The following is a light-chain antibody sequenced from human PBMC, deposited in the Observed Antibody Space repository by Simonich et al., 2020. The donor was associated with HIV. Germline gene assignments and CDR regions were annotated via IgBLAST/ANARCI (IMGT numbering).Light chain of an antibody. J-gene: IGKJ4*01. Sequence: EIVLTQSPATLSLSPGDRPTLSCRARQSVSRYLSWYKQKPGQAPRLLIYDASNRATGIPARFRGSGSGTDFTLTISSLEPEDFAVYYCQQRSNWPPGNTFGGGTKVEIK. V-gene: IGKV3-11*01. CDR3: QQRSNWPPGNT. CDR2: DAS. CDR1: QSVSRY.